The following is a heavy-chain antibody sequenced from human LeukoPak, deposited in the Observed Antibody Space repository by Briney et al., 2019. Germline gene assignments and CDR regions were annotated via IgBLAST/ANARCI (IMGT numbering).Heavy chain of an antibody. J-gene: IGHJ4*02. CDR1: VGFISRYY. D-gene: IGHD7-27*01. CDR2: FHYSGTT. V-gene: IGHV4-59*01. Sequence: SETLSLIFTVWVGFISRYYWLWMRQPPGKGLEWTGYFHYSGTTNYNPSLKSRVTISLDTSKNQFSLKLSSVTAADTAVYYCARVDANWGVVDYWGQGTLVTVSS. CDR3: ARVDANWGVVDY.